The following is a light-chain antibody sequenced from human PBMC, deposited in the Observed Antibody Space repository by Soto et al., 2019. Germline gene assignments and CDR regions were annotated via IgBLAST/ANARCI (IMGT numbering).Light chain of an antibody. CDR3: QQYNTWVRGT. J-gene: IGKJ2*01. Sequence: EVVVTQSPATLSVSPGERVTLSCRASQSVDSDVAWFQHKPGQAPRLLSYGASTRAAGIPGRFSGSGYETDFTFTISSLEPEDSATYFCQQYNTWVRGTFGQGTKLEIK. CDR1: QSVDSD. V-gene: IGKV3-15*01. CDR2: GAS.